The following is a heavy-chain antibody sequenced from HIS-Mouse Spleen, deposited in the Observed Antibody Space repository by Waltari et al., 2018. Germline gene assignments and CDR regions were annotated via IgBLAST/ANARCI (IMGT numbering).Heavy chain of an antibody. J-gene: IGHJ3*02. CDR2: ISYDGSNK. CDR1: GFTFSSYG. V-gene: IGHV3-30*03. CDR3: ARAPGPGAFDI. Sequence: QVQLVESGGGVVQPGRSLRLSCAASGFTFSSYGMHWVRQAPGKGLEWVAVISYDGSNKYYADSVKGRFTISRDNSKNTLYLQMNSLRAEDTAVYYCARAPGPGAFDIWGQGTMVTVSS. D-gene: IGHD3-10*01.